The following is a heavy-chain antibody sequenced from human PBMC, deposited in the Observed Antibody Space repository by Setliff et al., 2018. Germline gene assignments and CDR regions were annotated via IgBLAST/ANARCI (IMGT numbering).Heavy chain of an antibody. CDR3: AKDREAWVYYYGMDV. D-gene: IGHD7-27*01. CDR2: IRYDGSNR. Sequence: GSLRLSCAASGFSFSSYGMHWVRQAPGKGLEWVAFIRYDGSNRYSADSVKGRFTISRDNSKNTLYLQMNSLRAEDTAVYYCAKDREAWVYYYGMDVWGQGTTVTVSS. J-gene: IGHJ6*02. CDR1: GFSFSSYG. V-gene: IGHV3-30*02.